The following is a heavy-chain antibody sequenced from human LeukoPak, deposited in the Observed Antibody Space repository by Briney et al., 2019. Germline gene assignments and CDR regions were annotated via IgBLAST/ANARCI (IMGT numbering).Heavy chain of an antibody. J-gene: IGHJ4*02. CDR1: GFTFSSYA. V-gene: IGHV3-23*01. CDR2: ISGSGGST. CDR3: AKHCSSTSCYDRDY. D-gene: IGHD2-2*01. Sequence: GGSLRLSCAASGFTFSSYAMSWVRQAPGKGLEWVSAISGSGGSTYYAGSVKGRFTISRDNSKNTLYLQMNSLRAEDTAVYYCAKHCSSTSCYDRDYWGQGTLVTVSS.